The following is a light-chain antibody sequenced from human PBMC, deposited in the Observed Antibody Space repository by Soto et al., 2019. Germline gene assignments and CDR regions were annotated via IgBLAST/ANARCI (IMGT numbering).Light chain of an antibody. V-gene: IGKV3-20*01. CDR3: QHYGSSPPSI. CDR1: QSISSNY. CDR2: DAS. Sequence: DIVLTQSPGTLSLSPGERATLSCRASQSISSNYLAWYQQKPGQAPRLLIYDASSRAPGFPDRFSGSGSGTDFTLTISRLEPEDFAVYHCQHYGSSPPSIFGQGTRLEIK. J-gene: IGKJ5*01.